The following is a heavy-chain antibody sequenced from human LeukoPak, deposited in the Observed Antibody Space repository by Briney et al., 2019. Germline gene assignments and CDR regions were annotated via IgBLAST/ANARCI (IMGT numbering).Heavy chain of an antibody. J-gene: IGHJ3*02. CDR1: GFTFSSYV. D-gene: IGHD2-8*01. V-gene: IGHV3-23*01. CDR3: AKVWSHGVDI. Sequence: GGSLRLSCAASGFTFSSYVMSWVRQPPGKGLEWVSGISGSDDSTYYADSVKVRFSISRDNSKNTLYLRMNSVRAEDTAVYYCAKVWSHGVDIRGQGTMVTVSS. CDR2: ISGSDDST.